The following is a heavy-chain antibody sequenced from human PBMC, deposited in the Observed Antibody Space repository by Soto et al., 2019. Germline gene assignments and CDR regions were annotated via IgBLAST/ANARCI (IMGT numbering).Heavy chain of an antibody. V-gene: IGHV4-59*01. J-gene: IGHJ4*02. CDR3: AVIAVAAGSDY. CDR1: GGSISSYY. Sequence: PSETLSLTCTVSGGSISSYYWSCIRQPPGKGLEWIGYIYYSGSTNYNPSLKSRVTISVDTSKNQFSLKLSSVTAADTAVYYCAVIAVAAGSDYWGQGTLVTVSS. CDR2: IYYSGST. D-gene: IGHD6-19*01.